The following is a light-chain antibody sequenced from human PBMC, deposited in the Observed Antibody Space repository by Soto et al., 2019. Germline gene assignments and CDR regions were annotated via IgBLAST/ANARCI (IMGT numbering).Light chain of an antibody. CDR2: DAS. CDR3: QQRSNWPPSIT. Sequence: EIVLTQSPATLSLARGERANMSCRAIQSVTTYLAWYQQKPGQAPRLLIYDASDRATGIPARFSGSGSGTDFTLTISSLEPEDFAVYYCQQRSNWPPSITFGQGTRLEIK. CDR1: QSVTTY. V-gene: IGKV3-11*01. J-gene: IGKJ5*01.